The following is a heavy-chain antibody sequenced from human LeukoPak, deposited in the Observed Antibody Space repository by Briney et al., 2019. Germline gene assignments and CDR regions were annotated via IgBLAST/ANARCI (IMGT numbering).Heavy chain of an antibody. J-gene: IGHJ6*03. CDR3: AGEPSPMVYSYYYYYMDV. CDR1: GYTFTSYG. D-gene: IGHD3-10*01. V-gene: IGHV1-18*01. Sequence: SVKVSCKASGYTFTSYGISWVRQAPGQGLEWMGWISAYNGNTNYAQKFQGRVTMTTDTSTSTAYMELRSLRSDGTAAYYCAGEPSPMVYSYYYYYMDVWGKGTTVTVSS. CDR2: ISAYNGNT.